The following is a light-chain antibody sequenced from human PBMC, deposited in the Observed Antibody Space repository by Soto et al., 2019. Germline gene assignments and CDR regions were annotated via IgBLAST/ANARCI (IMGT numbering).Light chain of an antibody. CDR3: QQYCSSPLT. CDR2: GAS. J-gene: IGKJ4*01. V-gene: IGKV3-20*01. CDR1: QTVRGYY. Sequence: EIVLTQSPGTVSLSPGERATLSCRASQTVRGYYLAWYQQKPGQAPRLLIYGASRRATGIPDRFSGSGSGTDFTLPINRLEPEDFAVYSCQQYCSSPLTFGGGTKVEIK.